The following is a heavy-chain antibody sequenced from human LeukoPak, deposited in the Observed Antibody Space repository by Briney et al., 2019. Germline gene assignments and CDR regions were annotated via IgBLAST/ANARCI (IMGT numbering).Heavy chain of an antibody. CDR2: IYHSGNT. CDR3: ARGRGGSGDRVIFDI. Sequence: SETLSLTCDVSGHSIRSGSYWGWIWQPPGKGLEWIGSIYHSGNTYYNSSLKSRLIISVDTSKDQISLKLSSVAAADTAIYYCARGRGGSGDRVIFDIWGQGTLVTISS. CDR1: GHSIRSGSY. J-gene: IGHJ4*02. D-gene: IGHD1-26*01. V-gene: IGHV4-38-2*01.